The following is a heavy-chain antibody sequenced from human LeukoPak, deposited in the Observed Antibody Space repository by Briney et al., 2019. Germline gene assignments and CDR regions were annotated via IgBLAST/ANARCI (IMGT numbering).Heavy chain of an antibody. CDR2: ISGSGGST. V-gene: IGHV3-23*01. J-gene: IGHJ3*02. D-gene: IGHD1-26*01. Sequence: GGSLRLSCAASGFTFSSYAMSWVRQAPGKGLEWVSAISGSGGSTYYADSVKGRFTISRDNSKNTLYLQMNSLRAEDTAVYYCAKVGAWDIADRLGAFDIWGQGTMVTVSS. CDR3: AKVGAWDIADRLGAFDI. CDR1: GFTFSSYA.